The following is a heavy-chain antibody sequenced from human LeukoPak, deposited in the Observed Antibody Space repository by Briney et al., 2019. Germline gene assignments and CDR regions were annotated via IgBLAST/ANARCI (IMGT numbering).Heavy chain of an antibody. J-gene: IGHJ6*02. V-gene: IGHV3-53*01. CDR1: GFTVSSNY. D-gene: IGHD2-15*01. CDR3: ARGPVAPYYGLDV. Sequence: GGSLRLSCAASGFTVSSNYMSWVRQPPGKGLEWVSVIYSGGSTYYAKSVKGRFTISRDTSKNTLYLQMNSLRVEDTAVYCCARGPVAPYYGLDVWGQGTTVTVSS. CDR2: IYSGGST.